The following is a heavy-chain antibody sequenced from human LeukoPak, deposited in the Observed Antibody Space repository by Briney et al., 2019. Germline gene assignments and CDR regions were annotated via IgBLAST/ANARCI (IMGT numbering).Heavy chain of an antibody. CDR2: ISNSGGST. D-gene: IGHD4/OR15-4a*01. CDR1: GFTFGAYG. CDR3: ARRKDYAGYYYGMDV. Sequence: GGSLRLSCAASGFTFGAYGMHWVRQAPGKGLEYVSAISNSGGSTSYANSVKGRFTISRDNSKNTLYLQMGSLSTEDMAVYYCARRKDYAGYYYGMDVWGQGTTVTVSS. V-gene: IGHV3-64*01. J-gene: IGHJ6*02.